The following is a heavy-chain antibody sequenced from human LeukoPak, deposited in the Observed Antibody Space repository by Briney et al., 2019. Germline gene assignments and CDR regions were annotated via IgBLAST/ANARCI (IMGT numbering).Heavy chain of an antibody. V-gene: IGHV4-4*07. Sequence: SETLSLTCTVSGGSISSYYWSWIRQPAGKGLEWIGRIYTSGSTNYNPSLKSRVTMSVDTSKNQFSLKLSSVTAADTAVYYCARTIITARSYYYYYMDVWGKGTTVTVSS. CDR3: ARTIITARSYYYYYMDV. D-gene: IGHD6-6*01. J-gene: IGHJ6*03. CDR2: IYTSGST. CDR1: GGSISSYY.